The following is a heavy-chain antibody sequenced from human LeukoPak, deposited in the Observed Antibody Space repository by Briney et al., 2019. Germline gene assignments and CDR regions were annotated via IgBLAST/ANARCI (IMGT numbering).Heavy chain of an antibody. CDR2: VAHDEKTI. CDR1: GFTFTGHS. V-gene: IGHV3-30*04. J-gene: IGHJ4*02. CDR3: AREKQSGGTPFDY. D-gene: IGHD1-26*01. Sequence: GGSLRLSCVASGFTFTGHSMHWVRQAPGKGLEGVAVVAHDEKTIFYADSLKGRFTVPRDNSKNTVYLQMNSLRDEDTAVYYCAREKQSGGTPFDYWGQGSLVTVSS.